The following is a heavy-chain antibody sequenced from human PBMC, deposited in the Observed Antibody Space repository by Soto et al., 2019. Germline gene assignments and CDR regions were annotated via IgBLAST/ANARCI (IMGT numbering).Heavy chain of an antibody. J-gene: IGHJ4*02. D-gene: IGHD1-7*01. CDR2: IYRTWST. Sequence: PSATLSLTCAVSGGSFTSNNWWTWVRQPPGQGLEWIGEIYRTWSTNYNPSLKSRVTISLDKSENQFSLKVTSLTAADTAVYYCASRDPGTSVDYWGQGTLVTVSS. CDR1: GGSFTSNNW. CDR3: ASRDPGTSVDY. V-gene: IGHV4-4*02.